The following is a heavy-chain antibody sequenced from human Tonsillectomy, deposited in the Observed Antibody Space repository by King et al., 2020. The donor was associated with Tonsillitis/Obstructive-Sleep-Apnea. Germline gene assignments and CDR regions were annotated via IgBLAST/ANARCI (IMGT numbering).Heavy chain of an antibody. J-gene: IGHJ6*03. V-gene: IGHV3-48*03. Sequence: VQLVESGGDLVQPGGSLRLSCAASGFTFSNYAMNWVRQAPGKGLEWISYISTRGSSMSYADSVKGRFTVSSDNAKSSLYLQMNSLIDEDTAVYYCAKKYYYYMDVWGKGTTVTVSS. D-gene: IGHD2/OR15-2a*01. CDR1: GFTFSNYA. CDR2: ISTRGSSM. CDR3: AKKYYYYMDV.